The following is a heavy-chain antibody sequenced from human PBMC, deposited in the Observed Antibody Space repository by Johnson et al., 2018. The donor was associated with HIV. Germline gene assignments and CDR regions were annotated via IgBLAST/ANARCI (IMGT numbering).Heavy chain of an antibody. V-gene: IGHV3-15*01. Sequence: VQLVESGGGLVQPGGSLRLSCAASGFTFSNAWMSWVRQAPGKGLEWVGRIKSKTDGGTTDYAAPVKGRFTISRDDSKNTLYLQMNSLKTEDTAVYYCTTAYCGGDCYEPDALDIWGQGTMVTVSS. CDR1: GFTFSNAW. J-gene: IGHJ3*02. D-gene: IGHD2-21*02. CDR3: TTAYCGGDCYEPDALDI. CDR2: IKSKTDGGTT.